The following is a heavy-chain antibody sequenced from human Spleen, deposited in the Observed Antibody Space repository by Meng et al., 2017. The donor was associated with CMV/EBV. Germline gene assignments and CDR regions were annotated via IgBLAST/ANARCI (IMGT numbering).Heavy chain of an antibody. CDR2: ITTDGGVT. CDR3: VRDYCTNGVCSDAFDF. V-gene: IGHV3-21*01. D-gene: IGHD2-8*01. CDR1: FTFTTYT. J-gene: IGHJ3*01. Sequence: FTFTTYTVNWVRQAPGKGLEWISSITTDGGVTYYTDSLRGRFTISRDNARNSLYLQMNSLRAEDTALYYCVRDYCTNGVCSDAFDFWGQGTMVTVSS.